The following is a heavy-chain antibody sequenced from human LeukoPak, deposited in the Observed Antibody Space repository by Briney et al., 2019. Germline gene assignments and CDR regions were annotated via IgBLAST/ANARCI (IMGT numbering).Heavy chain of an antibody. V-gene: IGHV1-69*15. Sequence: ASVKVSCKASGGXFSSYAISWVRQAPGQGLEWMGKIIPIFGTANYAQKFQGRVTITADESTSTAYMELSSLRSEDTAVYYCARATPYSGSHPVPGYFDYWGQGTLVTVSS. CDR3: ARATPYSGSHPVPGYFDY. CDR1: GGXFSSYA. J-gene: IGHJ4*02. CDR2: IIPIFGTA. D-gene: IGHD1-26*01.